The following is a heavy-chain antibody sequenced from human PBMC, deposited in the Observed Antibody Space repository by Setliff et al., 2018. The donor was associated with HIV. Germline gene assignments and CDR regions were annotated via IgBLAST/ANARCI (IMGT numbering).Heavy chain of an antibody. V-gene: IGHV1-2*06. CDR2: INPHSGVT. CDR1: GYSFTGYW. D-gene: IGHD1-26*01. Sequence: ASVKVSCKASGYSFTGYWMYWVRQAPGQGLEWMGRINPHSGVTNYAQKFQGRVTMTRDTSITTAYMELSRLRSDDTAVYFCARGTRVGANDAFDIWGQGTMVTVSS. J-gene: IGHJ3*02. CDR3: ARGTRVGANDAFDI.